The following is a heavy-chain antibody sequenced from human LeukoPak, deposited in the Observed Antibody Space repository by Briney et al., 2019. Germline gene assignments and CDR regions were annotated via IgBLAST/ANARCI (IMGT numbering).Heavy chain of an antibody. CDR3: AKDGGLWVSAHWGDS. D-gene: IGHD7-27*01. CDR1: GFTFSSYT. J-gene: IGHJ4*02. CDR2: ITTSDGNT. Sequence: GGSLRLSCAVSGFTFSSYTMSWVRQAPGKGLEWVSTITTSDGNTYYADSVKGRFTVSRDNSKNTLFLQMNSLRAEDTAVYYCAKDGGLWVSAHWGDSWGRGTLVTVSS. V-gene: IGHV3-23*01.